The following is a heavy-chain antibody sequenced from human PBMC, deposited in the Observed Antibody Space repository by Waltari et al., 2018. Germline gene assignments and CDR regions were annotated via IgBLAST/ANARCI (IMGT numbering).Heavy chain of an antibody. CDR1: GFTFSSYA. CDR2: IYSGGST. J-gene: IGHJ4*02. CDR3: AKGKDYDLD. V-gene: IGHV3-23*03. D-gene: IGHD3-22*01. Sequence: EVQLLESGGGLVQPGGSLRLSCAASGFTFSSYAMSWVRQAPGKGLEWVSVIYSGGSTYYADSVKGRFTISRDNSKNTLYLQMNSLRAEDTAVYYCAKGKDYDLDWGQGTLVTVSS.